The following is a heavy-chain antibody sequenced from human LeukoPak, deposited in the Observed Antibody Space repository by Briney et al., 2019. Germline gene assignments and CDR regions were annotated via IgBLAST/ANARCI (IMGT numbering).Heavy chain of an antibody. CDR2: IKEDGSEK. CDR3: ARVQQGGYFDN. D-gene: IGHD3-16*01. Sequence: SGGSLRLSCAASGFTFRRYGMTWVRQAPGKGLEWVANIKEDGSEKYYVDSVKGRFTISRDNAKKSLYLQMNSLRVEDTAVYYCARVQQGGYFDNWVQGTLVTVSS. J-gene: IGHJ4*02. V-gene: IGHV3-7*01. CDR1: GFTFRRYG.